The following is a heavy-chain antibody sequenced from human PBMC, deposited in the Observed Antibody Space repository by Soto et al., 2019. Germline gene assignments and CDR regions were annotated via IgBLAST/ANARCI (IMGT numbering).Heavy chain of an antibody. D-gene: IGHD3-22*01. J-gene: IGHJ1*01. CDR3: AKCGCESSGRLVRHLRR. CDR2: ISGSGGGT. CDR1: GFTFNIYA. Sequence: EVQLLESGGGLVQPGGSLRLSCAASGFTFNIYAMSWVRQAPGKGLEWVSAISGSGGGTYYADSVEGRFTISRDNSNNTAYLQMSSLRAVETAVYCGAKCGCESSGRLVRHLRRWGQGTQVTVSS. V-gene: IGHV3-23*01.